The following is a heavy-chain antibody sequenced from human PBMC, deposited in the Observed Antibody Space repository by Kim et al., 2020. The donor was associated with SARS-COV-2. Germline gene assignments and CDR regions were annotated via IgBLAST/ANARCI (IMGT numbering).Heavy chain of an antibody. CDR3: ARASDYYDSSGGAAWFDY. J-gene: IGHJ4*02. Sequence: SETLSLTCTVSGGSISSGGYYWSWIRQHPGKGLEWIGYIYYSGSTYYNPSLKSRVTISVDTSKNQFSLKLSSVTAADTAVYYCARASDYYDSSGGAAWFDYWGQGTLVTVSS. V-gene: IGHV4-31*03. CDR2: IYYSGST. D-gene: IGHD3-22*01. CDR1: GGSISSGGYY.